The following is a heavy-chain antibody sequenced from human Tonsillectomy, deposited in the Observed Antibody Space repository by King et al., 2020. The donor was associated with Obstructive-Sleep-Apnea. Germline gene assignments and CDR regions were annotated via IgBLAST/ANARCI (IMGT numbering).Heavy chain of an antibody. CDR2: INPSGGNT. D-gene: IGHD6-13*01. V-gene: IGHV1-46*01. CDR1: GYTFSSYY. J-gene: IGHJ6*02. CDR3: ASPEHSKFFYGMDV. Sequence: VQLVQSGAEMRRPGASVKISCKASGYTFSSYYMHWVPQAPGQGLEWMGLINPSGGNTNYAQKFQGRVTMTRDTSTSTVYMEMTNLRSEDTAVYYCASPEHSKFFYGMDVWGQGTTVTVSS.